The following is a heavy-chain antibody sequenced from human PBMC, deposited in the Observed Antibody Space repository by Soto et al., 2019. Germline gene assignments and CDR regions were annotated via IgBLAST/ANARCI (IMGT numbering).Heavy chain of an antibody. CDR3: AKCRGLYSSSSPVVY. CDR2: ISYDGSNK. Sequence: PGGYLSLSCAASGFPFSRDGMHWVRQAPGKGLEWVAVISYDGSNKYYADSVKGRFTISRDNSKNTLYLQMNSLRAEDTAVYYCAKCRGLYSSSSPVVYWGQGTLVTVSS. J-gene: IGHJ4*02. V-gene: IGHV3-30*18. D-gene: IGHD6-6*01. CDR1: GFPFSRDG.